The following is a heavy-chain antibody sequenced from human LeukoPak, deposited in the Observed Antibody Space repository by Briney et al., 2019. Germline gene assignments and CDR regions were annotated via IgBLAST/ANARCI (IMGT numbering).Heavy chain of an antibody. D-gene: IGHD2/OR15-2a*01. CDR2: INGRGDNT. CDR3: AKDRVSPGFNLFDP. CDR1: GFTFDDYA. J-gene: IGHJ5*02. V-gene: IGHV3-23*01. Sequence: PGGSLRLSCAASGFTFDDYAMHWVRQAPGKGLEWVSAINGRGDNTYYADSVKGRFTISRDNSKSTLFLQMNSLRAEDTAIYYCAKDRVSPGFNLFDPWGQGTLVTVSS.